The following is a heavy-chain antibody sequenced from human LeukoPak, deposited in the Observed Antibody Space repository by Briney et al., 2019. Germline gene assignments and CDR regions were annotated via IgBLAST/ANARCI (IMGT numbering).Heavy chain of an antibody. CDR1: GFTFSSHA. CDR2: IVGTGVSR. Sequence: GGSLRLSCAASGFTFSSHAMSWVRQAPGKGLEWVSSIVGTGVSRDYADSVKGRFTVSRDNSNNTMYLQMNSLRAEDTAVYFCARVAHFDHGMDVWGQGTTVTVSS. CDR3: ARVAHFDHGMDV. J-gene: IGHJ6*02. V-gene: IGHV3-23*01. D-gene: IGHD3-9*01.